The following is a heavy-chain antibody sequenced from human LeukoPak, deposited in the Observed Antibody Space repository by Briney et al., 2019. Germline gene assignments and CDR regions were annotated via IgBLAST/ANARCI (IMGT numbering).Heavy chain of an antibody. D-gene: IGHD3-9*01. V-gene: IGHV3-30*04. CDR1: GFTFSSYA. CDR2: ISYDGSNK. Sequence: GGSLRLSCAASGFTFSSYAIHWVRQAPGKGLEWVAVISYDGSNKNYADSVKGRFTISRDNSKNMLYLQMSSLRAEDTAVYYCARDLPDYDILTGYYAWGQGTLVTVSS. J-gene: IGHJ5*02. CDR3: ARDLPDYDILTGYYA.